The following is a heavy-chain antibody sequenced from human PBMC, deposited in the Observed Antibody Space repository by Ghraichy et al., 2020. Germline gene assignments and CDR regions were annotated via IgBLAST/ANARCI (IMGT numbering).Heavy chain of an antibody. Sequence: LSLTCAASGFTVSSDYISWVRQAPEKGLEWVSVIYGDGTTVYADSVKGRFTISKDTSENTVYLQMDSLRVEDTAVYYCVRIVCSGRSCFHFDHWGQGTLVTVSS. V-gene: IGHV3-53*01. D-gene: IGHD2-15*01. J-gene: IGHJ4*02. CDR2: IYGDGTT. CDR3: VRIVCSGRSCFHFDH. CDR1: GFTVSSDY.